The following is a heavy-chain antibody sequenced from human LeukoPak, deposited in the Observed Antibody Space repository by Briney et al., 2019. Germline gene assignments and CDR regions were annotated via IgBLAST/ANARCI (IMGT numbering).Heavy chain of an antibody. CDR1: QFNFNKFG. Sequence: GGSLRLSCATSQFNFNKFGMTWVRQAPGKGLEWVSSISGNGGSTQYADSVQGRFAISRDNSKNTLYLQMNSLRAEDTAVYYCARARTRYSGSYGGAFDIWGQGTMVTVSS. V-gene: IGHV3-23*01. CDR3: ARARTRYSGSYGGAFDI. D-gene: IGHD1-26*01. CDR2: ISGNGGST. J-gene: IGHJ3*02.